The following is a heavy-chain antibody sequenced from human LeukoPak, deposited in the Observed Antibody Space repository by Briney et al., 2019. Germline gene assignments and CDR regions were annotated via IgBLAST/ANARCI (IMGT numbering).Heavy chain of an antibody. D-gene: IGHD1-26*01. Sequence: GASVKVSCKASGYTFTSYGISWVRQAPGQGLEWMGWISAYNGNTNYAQKLQGRVTMTTDTSTSTAYMELRSLRSDDTAVYYCARVGNYKRELRSFDYWGQGTLVTVSS. V-gene: IGHV1-18*01. CDR1: GYTFTSYG. J-gene: IGHJ4*02. CDR3: ARVGNYKRELRSFDY. CDR2: ISAYNGNT.